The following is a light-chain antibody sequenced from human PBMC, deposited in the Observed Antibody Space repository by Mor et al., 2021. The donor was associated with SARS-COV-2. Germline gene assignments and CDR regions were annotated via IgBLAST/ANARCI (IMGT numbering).Light chain of an antibody. CDR1: NIGSKS. J-gene: IGLJ2*01. V-gene: IGLV3-21*04. CDR2: YDT. CDR3: QIWDSSSDHVL. Sequence: TARITCWGDNIGSKSVHWYQQKPGQAPVLFIYYDTDRPSGIPERFSGSNSENTASLTISRVEAGDEADYYCQIWDSSSDHVLFGGG.